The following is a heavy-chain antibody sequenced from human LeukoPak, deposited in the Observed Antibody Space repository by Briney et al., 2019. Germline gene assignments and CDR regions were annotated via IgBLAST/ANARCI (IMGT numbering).Heavy chain of an antibody. J-gene: IGHJ5*01. D-gene: IGHD6-13*01. Sequence: ASVKVSCKASGYTFNGYYINWVRRAPGQRLGWMGWMNPNSGATKFAEKYQGRVTLTRDTSVNTAYMELNNLTSDDTAVYFCARDRQYGSSWRRTSFDPWGQGTLVTVSS. CDR1: GYTFNGYY. CDR2: MNPNSGAT. CDR3: ARDRQYGSSWRRTSFDP. V-gene: IGHV1-2*02.